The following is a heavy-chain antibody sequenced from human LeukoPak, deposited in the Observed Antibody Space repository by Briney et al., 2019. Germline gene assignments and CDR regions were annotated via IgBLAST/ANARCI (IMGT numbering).Heavy chain of an antibody. D-gene: IGHD6-19*01. CDR3: ARDEGIAVALDY. J-gene: IGHJ4*02. CDR2: ISSSSSYI. CDR1: GFTFSSYS. Sequence: KPGXXLRLSCAASGFTFSSYSMNWVRQAPGKGLEWVSSISSSSSYIYYADSVKGRFTISRDNAKNSLYLQMNSLRAEDTAVYYCARDEGIAVALDYWGQGTLVTVSS. V-gene: IGHV3-21*01.